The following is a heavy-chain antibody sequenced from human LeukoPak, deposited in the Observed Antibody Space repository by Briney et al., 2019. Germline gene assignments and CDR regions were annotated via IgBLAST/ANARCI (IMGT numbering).Heavy chain of an antibody. J-gene: IGHJ6*03. D-gene: IGHD3-3*01. CDR1: GGSISSSTYY. CDR2: IYYSGHT. V-gene: IGHV4-39*01. CDR3: ARHRRDHDFWSGSNPTHYYYYMDV. Sequence: PSETLYLTCSVSGGSISSSTYYWGWLRQPPGNGLGWIGTIYYSGHTYYNPSLKSRVTIFVDTSQNQFSLKLSSVTAADTVVYYCARHRRDHDFWSGSNPTHYYYYMDVWGKGTTVTVSS.